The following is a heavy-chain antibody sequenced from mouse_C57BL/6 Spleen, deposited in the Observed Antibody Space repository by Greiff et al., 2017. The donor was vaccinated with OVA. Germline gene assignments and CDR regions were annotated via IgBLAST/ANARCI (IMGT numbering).Heavy chain of an antibody. J-gene: IGHJ4*01. CDR3: ARGRDEYWNYAMDY. CDR1: GFTFSSYA. D-gene: IGHD5-1*01. CDR2: ISDGGSYT. Sequence: EVMLVESGGGLVKPGGSLKLSCAASGFTFSSYAMSWVRQTPEKRLEWVATISDGGSYTYYPDNVKGRFTISRDNAKNNLYLQMSHLKSEDTAMYYCARGRDEYWNYAMDYWGQGTSVTVSS. V-gene: IGHV5-4*03.